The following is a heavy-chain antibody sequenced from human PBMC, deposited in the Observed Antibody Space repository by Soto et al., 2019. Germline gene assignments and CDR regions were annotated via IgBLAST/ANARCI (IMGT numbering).Heavy chain of an antibody. V-gene: IGHV4-59*01. CDR3: ARVRRDILTGPDRGYFDL. D-gene: IGHD3-9*01. Sequence: QVQLQESGPGLVKPSETLSLTCTVSGDSISTYYWSWIRQPPGEGLEWIGYIYYSGSTKYNPSLKSRVTISVDTSRNQFSLKLSSVTAADTAVYYCARVRRDILTGPDRGYFDLWGRGTLVTVSS. CDR1: GDSISTYY. CDR2: IYYSGST. J-gene: IGHJ2*01.